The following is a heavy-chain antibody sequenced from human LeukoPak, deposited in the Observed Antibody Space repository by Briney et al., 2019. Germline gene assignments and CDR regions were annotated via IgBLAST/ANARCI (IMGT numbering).Heavy chain of an antibody. V-gene: IGHV1-2*02. CDR1: GYSFTAYY. J-gene: IGHJ4*02. Sequence: GASVKVSCKASGYSFTAYYIHWVRQAPGQGLEWMGYINPNTGDTDYAQKFQGRVTMTRGTSITTAYLELSSLRSDDTAVYYCARDLASAGRLYYFDYWGQGTLVTVSS. CDR2: INPNTGDT. D-gene: IGHD6-13*01. CDR3: ARDLASAGRLYYFDY.